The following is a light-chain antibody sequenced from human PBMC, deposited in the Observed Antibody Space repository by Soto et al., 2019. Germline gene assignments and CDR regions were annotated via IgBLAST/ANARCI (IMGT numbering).Light chain of an antibody. CDR1: ISDIGSNS. CDR2: AND. J-gene: IGLJ3*02. V-gene: IGLV1-44*01. CDR3: ATWSDSLKGWV. Sequence: QSVLTQPPSASRTPGQRVTIPCSGSISDIGSNSVNWYQQLPGAAPRLLIYANDHRPSGVPDRFSASKSGTSASLAISGVRSDDEAFYYCATWSDSLKGWVFGGGTQLSVL.